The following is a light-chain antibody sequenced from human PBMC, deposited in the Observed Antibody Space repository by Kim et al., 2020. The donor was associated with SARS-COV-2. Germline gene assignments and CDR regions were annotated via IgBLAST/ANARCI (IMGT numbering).Light chain of an antibody. Sequence: DIQMTQSPSSLSASVGDRVTITCQASHDINNHLNWYQQKPGKAPKLLIYTASNLETGVPSRFSGSGSGTDFTFTITSLQPADVGTYYCQHYGDMFTFGPGTKLEI. CDR2: TAS. CDR3: QHYGDMFT. V-gene: IGKV1-33*01. CDR1: HDINNH. J-gene: IGKJ2*01.